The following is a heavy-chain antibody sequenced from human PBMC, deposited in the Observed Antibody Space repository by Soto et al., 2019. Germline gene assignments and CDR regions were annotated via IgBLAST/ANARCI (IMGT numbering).Heavy chain of an antibody. CDR1: GGSISSYY. J-gene: IGHJ5*02. V-gene: IGHV4-4*07. D-gene: IGHD3-3*01. CDR2: IYTSGST. Sequence: PSETLSLPCTVPGGSISSYYWSWIRQPAGKGLQWLGRIYTSGSTNHNPSLKSRVTMSVDTSKNLSSLKLSSVTAADTAVYYCARERGYYDFWSGYYANWFDPWGQGTLVTVSS. CDR3: ARERGYYDFWSGYYANWFDP.